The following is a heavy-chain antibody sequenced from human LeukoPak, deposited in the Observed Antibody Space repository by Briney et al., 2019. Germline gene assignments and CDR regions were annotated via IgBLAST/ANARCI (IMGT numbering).Heavy chain of an antibody. Sequence: ASVKVSCKASGGTFSSYAISWVRQAPGQGLEWMGRIIPILGIANYAQKFQGRVTITADKSTSTAYMELSSLRSEDTAVYYCAPNGYYDSSGWFDPRGQGTLVTVSS. CDR2: IIPILGIA. V-gene: IGHV1-69*04. J-gene: IGHJ5*02. CDR1: GGTFSSYA. D-gene: IGHD3-22*01. CDR3: APNGYYDSSGWFDP.